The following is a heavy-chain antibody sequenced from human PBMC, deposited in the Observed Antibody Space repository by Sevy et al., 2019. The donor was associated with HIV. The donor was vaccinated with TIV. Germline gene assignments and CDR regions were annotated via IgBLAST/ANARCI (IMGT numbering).Heavy chain of an antibody. CDR2: INWNGDST. J-gene: IGHJ4*02. CDR1: GFNFDDYG. CDR3: ARVETYYESSHYAYYFDY. D-gene: IGHD3-22*01. Sequence: GGSLRLSCAASGFNFDDYGMSWVRQAPGKGLEWVSGINWNGDSTRYADSVKGRLTISRENAKNSLYLKMNSMRAEDTALYYCARVETYYESSHYAYYFDYWGQGTLVTVSS. V-gene: IGHV3-20*04.